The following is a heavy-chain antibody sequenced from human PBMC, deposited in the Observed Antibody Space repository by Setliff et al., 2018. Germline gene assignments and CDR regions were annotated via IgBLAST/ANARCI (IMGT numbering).Heavy chain of an antibody. D-gene: IGHD2-15*01. J-gene: IGHJ5*02. V-gene: IGHV3-23*01. CDR2: ISGSGGST. Sequence: PGGSLRLSCAASGFTFSSYWMSWVRQAPGKGLEWVSAISGSGGSTYYADSVKVRFTISRDNAKNSLYLQMNSLRAEDTAVYYCARESVAATYNWFDPWGQGTLVTVSS. CDR1: GFTFSSYW. CDR3: ARESVAATYNWFDP.